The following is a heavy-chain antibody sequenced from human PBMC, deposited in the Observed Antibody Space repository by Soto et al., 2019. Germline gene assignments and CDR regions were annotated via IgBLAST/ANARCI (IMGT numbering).Heavy chain of an antibody. V-gene: IGHV1-69*13. J-gene: IGHJ4*02. CDR1: GGAFSSYA. CDR2: IIPIFGTA. D-gene: IGHD3-22*01. Sequence: RGSVKVSFKASGGAFSSYAISLVRQAPGQGLEWMGGIIPIFGTANYAQKFQGRVTITADESTSTAYMELSSLRSEDTAVYYCARGRDYYDSSGYYYDFDYWGQGTMVTVSS. CDR3: ARGRDYYDSSGYYYDFDY.